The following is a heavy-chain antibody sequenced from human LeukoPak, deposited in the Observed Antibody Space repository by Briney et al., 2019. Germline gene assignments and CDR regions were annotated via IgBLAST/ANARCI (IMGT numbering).Heavy chain of an antibody. Sequence: PGGSLRLSCAASGFTFNNYWIHWVRQVPGKGLVWVSRINNDGSSASYVDSVKGRFTISRDNAKNTLFLQMNSLRAEDTAVYYCARARGYSGYESRYYYYGMDVWGQGTTVTVSS. CDR3: ARARGYSGYESRYYYYGMDV. CDR2: INNDGSSA. D-gene: IGHD5-12*01. CDR1: GFTFNNYW. V-gene: IGHV3-74*01. J-gene: IGHJ6*02.